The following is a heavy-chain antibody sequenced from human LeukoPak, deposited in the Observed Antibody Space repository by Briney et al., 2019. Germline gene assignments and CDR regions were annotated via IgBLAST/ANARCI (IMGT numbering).Heavy chain of an antibody. V-gene: IGHV4-61*02. CDR1: GGSISSGSYY. D-gene: IGHD5-18*01. J-gene: IGHJ4*02. CDR3: ARDGYSSAVD. Sequence: SETLSLTCTVSGGSISSGSYYWSWIRQPAGKGLDWIGRIYTSGSTNYNPSLKSRVTISVDTSKNQFSLKLSSVTAADTAVYYCARDGYSSAVDWGQGTLVTVSS. CDR2: IYTSGST.